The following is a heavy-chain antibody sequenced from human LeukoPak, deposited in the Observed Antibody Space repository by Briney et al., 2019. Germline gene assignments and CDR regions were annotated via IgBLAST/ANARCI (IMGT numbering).Heavy chain of an antibody. CDR3: ARGWYYFDY. V-gene: IGHV3-30*04. CDR2: ISYDGSNK. Sequence: GGSLRLSCAASGFTFSSHAMHWVRQAPGKGLEWVAVISYDGSNKYYADSVKGRFTISRDNSKNTLYLQMNSLRAEDTAVYYCARGWYYFDYWGQGTLVTVSS. J-gene: IGHJ4*02. D-gene: IGHD6-19*01. CDR1: GFTFSSHA.